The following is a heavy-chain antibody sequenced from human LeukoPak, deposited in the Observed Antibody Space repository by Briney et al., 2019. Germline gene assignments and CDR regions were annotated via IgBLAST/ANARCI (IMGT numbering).Heavy chain of an antibody. J-gene: IGHJ5*02. V-gene: IGHV1-2*02. D-gene: IGHD4-17*01. CDR1: GYTFTGYY. CDR3: AEGGPLSDYGVTANWFDP. Sequence: ASVKVSCKTSGYTFTGYYLHWVRQAPGQGPQWMGWINPNNGGTTYPQKFQGRVTMTRDTSISTAYMELGSLISDDTAVYYCAEGGPLSDYGVTANWFDPWGQGTLVTVSS. CDR2: INPNNGGT.